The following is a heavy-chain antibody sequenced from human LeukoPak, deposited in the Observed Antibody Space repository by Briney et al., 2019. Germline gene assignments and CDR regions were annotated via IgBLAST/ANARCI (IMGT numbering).Heavy chain of an antibody. V-gene: IGHV3-11*01. CDR1: GFTFTDFY. Sequence: GGSLRLSCAASGFTFTDFYMSWIRQAPGKGLEWISYISSSVGSIYYADSVKGRFTISRDNSKNTLYLQMNSLRAEDTAVYYCAKVPRGAGTPSGYWGQGTLVTVSS. J-gene: IGHJ4*02. CDR3: AKVPRGAGTPSGY. CDR2: ISSSVGSI. D-gene: IGHD3-3*01.